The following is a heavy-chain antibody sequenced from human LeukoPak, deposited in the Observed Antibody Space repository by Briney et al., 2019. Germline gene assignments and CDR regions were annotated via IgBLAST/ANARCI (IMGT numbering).Heavy chain of an antibody. Sequence: PSETLSLTCTVSGGSISSYYWSWIRQPAGKRLEWIGRIYTSGSTNYTPSLKSRVTMSVDTSKNQFSLELSSVTAADTAVYYCARGSSTSQYHYWGQGTLVTVSS. CDR2: IYTSGST. J-gene: IGHJ4*02. D-gene: IGHD2-2*01. V-gene: IGHV4-4*07. CDR3: ARGSSTSQYHY. CDR1: GGSISSYY.